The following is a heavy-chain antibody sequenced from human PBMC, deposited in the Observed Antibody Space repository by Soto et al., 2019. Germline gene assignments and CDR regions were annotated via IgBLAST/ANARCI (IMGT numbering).Heavy chain of an antibody. V-gene: IGHV3-7*04. CDR1: CSSSSSSR. D-gene: IGHD1-1*01. CDR3: ARSEWNDNGRNAFDI. Sequence: GGSLRLSCAPSCSSSSSSRISCVRRARGKGLEWRANIKQDGSEKNYVDSVKGRFTISRDNAKKSLYLQMNSMRAEDTAVYYCARSEWNDNGRNAFDIWGQGTMVTVSS. J-gene: IGHJ3*02. CDR2: IKQDGSEK.